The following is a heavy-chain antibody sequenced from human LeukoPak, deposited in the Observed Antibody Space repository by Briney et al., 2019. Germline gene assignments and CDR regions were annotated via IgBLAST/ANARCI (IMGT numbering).Heavy chain of an antibody. J-gene: IGHJ4*02. Sequence: GGSLRPSCAASGFTFSLYWMSWVRQVPGKGLEWLANIKPDGIETYHVDSVRGRFTISRDNARNSLYLQMNSVRAEDTGVYYCARDMDNYYVSIDYWGQGTLVTVSS. CDR3: ARDMDNYYVSIDY. CDR1: GFTFSLYW. CDR2: IKPDGIET. D-gene: IGHD1-26*01. V-gene: IGHV3-7*01.